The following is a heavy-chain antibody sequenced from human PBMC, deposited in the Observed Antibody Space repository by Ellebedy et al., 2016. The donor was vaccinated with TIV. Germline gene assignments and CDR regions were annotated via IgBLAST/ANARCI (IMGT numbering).Heavy chain of an antibody. Sequence: PGGSLRLSCAASGFTFSDHYMDWVRQAPGKGLEWVSYISSSGSTIYYADSVKGRFTISRHNAKNSLYLQMSSLRAEDTAVYYCARDEMPPPIAAAGDYYYYGMDVWGQGTTVTVSS. J-gene: IGHJ6*02. CDR2: ISSSGSTI. D-gene: IGHD6-13*01. CDR1: GFTFSDHY. V-gene: IGHV3-11*04. CDR3: ARDEMPPPIAAAGDYYYYGMDV.